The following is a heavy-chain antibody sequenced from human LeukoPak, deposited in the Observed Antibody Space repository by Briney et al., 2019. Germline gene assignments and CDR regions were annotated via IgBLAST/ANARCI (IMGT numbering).Heavy chain of an antibody. CDR3: ARGRGRNPSGYYYYMDV. CDR2: VSISGDNT. Sequence: GGSLRLSCAASGFNFNNYGMSWVRQAPEKGLEWVSSVSISGDNTYYSDSVKGRFTISRDNSKDTLNLLMSSLRADDTAVYYCARGRGRNPSGYYYYMDVWGKGTTVTVSS. CDR1: GFNFNNYG. D-gene: IGHD2-15*01. V-gene: IGHV3-23*01. J-gene: IGHJ6*03.